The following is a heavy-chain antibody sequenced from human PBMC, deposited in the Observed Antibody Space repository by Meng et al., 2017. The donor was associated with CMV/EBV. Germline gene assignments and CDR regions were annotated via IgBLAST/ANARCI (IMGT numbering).Heavy chain of an antibody. D-gene: IGHD5-12*01. J-gene: IGHJ5*02. CDR3: TRLGDAPLRRGFDP. V-gene: IGHV3-73*01. Sequence: GGSLRLSCAASGFTFSGSAMHWVRQASGKGLEWVGRIRSKANSYATAYAASVKGRFTISRDDSKNTAYLRMNSLKTEDTAVYYCTRLGDAPLRRGFDPWGQGTLVTVSS. CDR2: IRSKANSYAT. CDR1: GFTFSGSA.